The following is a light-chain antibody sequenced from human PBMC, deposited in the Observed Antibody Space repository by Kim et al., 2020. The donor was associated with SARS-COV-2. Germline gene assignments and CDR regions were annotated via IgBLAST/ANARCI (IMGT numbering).Light chain of an antibody. J-gene: IGKJ5*01. Sequence: EMVLTQSPGTLSLSPGERATLSCRTSSDISNTYLAWYQHKPGQAPTLLIYGASNRATGIPDRFSGSGSGTDFTLTISSLEPEDFAVYYCQQYGSSPPITFGQGTRLEIK. CDR1: SDISNTY. CDR3: QQYGSSPPIT. CDR2: GAS. V-gene: IGKV3-20*01.